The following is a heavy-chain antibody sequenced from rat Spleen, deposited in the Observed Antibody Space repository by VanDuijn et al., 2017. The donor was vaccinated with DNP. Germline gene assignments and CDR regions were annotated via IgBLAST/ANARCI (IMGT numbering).Heavy chain of an antibody. CDR3: TREGLRASDY. D-gene: IGHD1-6*01. Sequence: VKLFGSGGGLVQPERSLNLSCAASGFNFTNYGMGGVGQAPGKGLEGIGKIDENSNKINYISSLKDKFTISRDNVQNTLYLQMSKLGSEDTAIYYCTREGLRASDYWGQGVMVTVSS. CDR1: GFNFTNYG. J-gene: IGHJ2*01. V-gene: IGHV4-2*01. CDR2: IDENSNKI.